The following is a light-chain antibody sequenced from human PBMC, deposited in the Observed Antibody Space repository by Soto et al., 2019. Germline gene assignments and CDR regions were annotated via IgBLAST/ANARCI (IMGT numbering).Light chain of an antibody. Sequence: EIVLTQSPGTLSLSPGEGATLSCRASQSVSSSNLAWYQQKPGQAPRLLIYGASSRATGTPDRFSGSGSGTDFTLTISRLEPEDFAVYYCQQYGRSPFTFGPGTKVDIK. CDR2: GAS. J-gene: IGKJ3*01. CDR1: QSVSSSN. CDR3: QQYGRSPFT. V-gene: IGKV3-20*01.